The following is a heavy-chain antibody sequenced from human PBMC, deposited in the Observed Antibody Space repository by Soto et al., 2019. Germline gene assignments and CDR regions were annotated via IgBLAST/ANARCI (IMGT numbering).Heavy chain of an antibody. CDR2: IYHSGST. CDR3: ASVRADGDYDGMYYFDY. CDR1: GYSSSSGDD. V-gene: IGHV4-38-2*01. J-gene: IGHJ4*02. D-gene: IGHD4-17*01. Sequence: SETLSLTCAVSGYSSSSGDDWGWIRQPPGKGLEWIGSIYHSGSTYYNPSLKSRVTIPVATSKNQFSLKLSSVTAADTAVYYCASVRADGDYDGMYYFDYWGQGTLVTVSS.